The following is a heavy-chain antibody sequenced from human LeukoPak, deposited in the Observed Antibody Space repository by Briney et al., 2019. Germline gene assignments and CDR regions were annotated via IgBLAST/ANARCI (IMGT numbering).Heavy chain of an antibody. J-gene: IGHJ5*02. D-gene: IGHD1-26*01. CDR3: ARTKVGATYNWFDP. CDR1: GYTFTSNY. Sequence: GASVKVSCKAFGYTFTSNYMHWVRQAPGQGPEWMGVISPSGGSTTYAQKFQGRVTLTRDMSTSTAYMELRSLRSDDTAVYYCARTKVGATYNWFDPWGQGTLVTVSS. CDR2: ISPSGGST. V-gene: IGHV1-46*01.